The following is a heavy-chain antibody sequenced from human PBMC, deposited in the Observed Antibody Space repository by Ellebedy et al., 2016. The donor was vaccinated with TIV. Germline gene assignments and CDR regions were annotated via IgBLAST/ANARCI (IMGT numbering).Heavy chain of an antibody. Sequence: SETLSLTXTVSGGSISGYYWSWIRQPPGKGLEWIGYIYYSGTTNYNPSLKSRVTISVDTSRNQFSLMLTSVTAADTAVYYCARQSLNYGDYDFDYWGQGTLVTVSS. CDR2: IYYSGTT. CDR1: GGSISGYY. V-gene: IGHV4-59*01. CDR3: ARQSLNYGDYDFDY. D-gene: IGHD4-17*01. J-gene: IGHJ4*02.